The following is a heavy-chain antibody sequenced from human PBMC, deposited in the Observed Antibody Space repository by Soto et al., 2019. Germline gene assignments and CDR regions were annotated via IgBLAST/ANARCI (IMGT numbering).Heavy chain of an antibody. J-gene: IGHJ5*02. Sequence: PGGSLRLSCATSGFTFSRYWMSWVRQAPGKGLEWVANIKQDGFEKYYVDSVKERFTISRDNAKNSLYLQMNSLRAEDTAVYYCAREALKGIQLWFPGNWFDPWGKGTLGTV. CDR2: IKQDGFEK. V-gene: IGHV3-7*01. D-gene: IGHD5-18*01. CDR1: GFTFSRYW. CDR3: AREALKGIQLWFPGNWFDP.